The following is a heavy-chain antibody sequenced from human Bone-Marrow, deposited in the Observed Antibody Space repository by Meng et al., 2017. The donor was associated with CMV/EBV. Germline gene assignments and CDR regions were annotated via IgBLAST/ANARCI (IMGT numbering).Heavy chain of an antibody. CDR3: ARHASGWYRGNWFAP. CDR1: GGSISSSSYY. D-gene: IGHD6-19*01. CDR2: IYYSGST. Sequence: SETLSLTCTVFGGSISSSSYYWGWIRQPPGRGLEWIGSIYYSGSTYYNPSLKSRVTISVDTSKNQFSLKLSSVTAADTAVYYCARHASGWYRGNWFAPWGQGTLVTVSS. J-gene: IGHJ5*02. V-gene: IGHV4-39*01.